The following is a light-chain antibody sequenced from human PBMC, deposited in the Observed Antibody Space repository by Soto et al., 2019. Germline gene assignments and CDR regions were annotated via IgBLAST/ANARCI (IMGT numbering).Light chain of an antibody. J-gene: IGKJ1*01. CDR1: QSINSF. Sequence: EIGLTHSPGTLSLFPWEVATLSCRASQSINSFLACYHRRRGQAPRLLIHGASIRATGIPDRFSGSGSGTDFTLTISRLEPEDFAVYYCQQYGGSPRTFGQGTKVDIK. CDR2: GAS. V-gene: IGKV3-20*01. CDR3: QQYGGSPRT.